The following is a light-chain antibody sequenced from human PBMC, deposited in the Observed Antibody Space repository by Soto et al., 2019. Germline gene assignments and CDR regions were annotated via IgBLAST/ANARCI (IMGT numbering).Light chain of an antibody. CDR2: GAS. CDR1: QTVRSSS. J-gene: IGKJ1*01. Sequence: DIVLTQSPGTLSLSPGERATLLCRASQTVRSSSLAWYQQKPGQAPRLLIFGASTRAAGFPARFSGSGSGTDFTLTISRLEPEDFAVYYCQQYGSSPRTFGQGTKVDIK. CDR3: QQYGSSPRT. V-gene: IGKV3-20*01.